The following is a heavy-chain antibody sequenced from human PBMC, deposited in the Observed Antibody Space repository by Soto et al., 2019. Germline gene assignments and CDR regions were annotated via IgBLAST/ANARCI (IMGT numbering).Heavy chain of an antibody. J-gene: IGHJ6*04. Sequence: EVQLVESGGGLIQAGGSLRLSCAASGFTLSGRSMHWVRQAPGKGLVWVSGIDNAGTDSTYADSVKGRFTSSRDNAKNMLYLQMNSLRVEDTAVYYCARGWFGPDVWGNGTTLTVFS. CDR2: IDNAGTDS. D-gene: IGHD3-10*01. V-gene: IGHV3-74*01. CDR3: ARGWFGPDV. CDR1: GFTLSGRS.